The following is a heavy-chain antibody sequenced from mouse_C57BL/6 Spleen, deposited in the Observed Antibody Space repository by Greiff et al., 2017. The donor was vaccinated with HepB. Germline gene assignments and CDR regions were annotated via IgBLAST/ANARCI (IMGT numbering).Heavy chain of an antibody. Sequence: QVQLQQSGAELARPGASVKMSCKASGYTFTSYTMHWVKQRPGQGLEWIGYINPSSGYTKYNQKFKDKATLTADKSSSTAYMQLSSLTSEDSAVYYCARGDYGGAWFAYWGQGTLVTVSA. D-gene: IGHD2-4*01. CDR3: ARGDYGGAWFAY. J-gene: IGHJ3*01. CDR1: GYTFTSYT. V-gene: IGHV1-4*01. CDR2: INPSSGYT.